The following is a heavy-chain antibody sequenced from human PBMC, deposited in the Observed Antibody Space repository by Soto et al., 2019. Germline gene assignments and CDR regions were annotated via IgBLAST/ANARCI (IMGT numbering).Heavy chain of an antibody. CDR1: GFTFSSYA. J-gene: IGHJ4*02. D-gene: IGHD3-10*01. V-gene: IGHV3-23*01. CDR2: ISGSGGST. CDR3: AKDLEATPGWFYGPFDY. Sequence: GGSLRLSCAASGFTFSSYAMSWVRQAPGKGLEWVSAISGSGGSTYYADSVKGRFTISRDNSKNTLYLQMNSLRAEDTAVYYCAKDLEATPGWFYGPFDYWGQGTLVTVSS.